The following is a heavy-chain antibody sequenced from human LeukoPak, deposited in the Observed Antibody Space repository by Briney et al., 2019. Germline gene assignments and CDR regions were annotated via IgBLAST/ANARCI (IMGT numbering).Heavy chain of an antibody. J-gene: IGHJ4*02. CDR2: IRYDGSNK. V-gene: IGHV3-30*02. CDR1: GFTFISYE. D-gene: IGHD3-22*01. CDR3: AKDRAVYYDSSGYDY. Sequence: GGSLRLSCAASGFTFISYELNWVRQAPGKGLERVAFIRYDGSNKYYADSVKGRFTISRDNSKNTLYLQMNSLRAEDTAVYYCAKDRAVYYDSSGYDYWGQGTLVTVSS.